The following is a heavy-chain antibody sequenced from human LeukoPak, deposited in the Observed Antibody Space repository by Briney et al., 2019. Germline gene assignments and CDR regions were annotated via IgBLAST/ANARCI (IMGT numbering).Heavy chain of an antibody. J-gene: IGHJ4*02. Sequence: SETLSLTCAVYGGSFSGYYWSWIRQPPGKGLEWIGEINHSGSTNYNPSLKSRVTISVDTSKNQFSLKLSSVTAADTAVYYCARENPYSSGWGNYFDYWGQGTLVTVSS. V-gene: IGHV4-34*01. D-gene: IGHD6-19*01. CDR1: GGSFSGYY. CDR2: INHSGST. CDR3: ARENPYSSGWGNYFDY.